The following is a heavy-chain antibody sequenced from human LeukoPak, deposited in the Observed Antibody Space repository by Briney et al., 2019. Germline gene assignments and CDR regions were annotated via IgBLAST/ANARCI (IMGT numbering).Heavy chain of an antibody. J-gene: IGHJ3*02. V-gene: IGHV3-7*01. CDR3: ARDRAYGSGSFDAFDI. CDR1: GFTFSSYW. CDR2: IKQDGSEK. D-gene: IGHD3-10*01. Sequence: GGSLRLSCAASGFTFSSYWMSWVRQAPGKGLEWVANIKQDGSEKYYVDSVKGRFTISRDNAKNSLYLQMNSLRAEDTAVYYCARDRAYGSGSFDAFDIWGQGTMVTVSS.